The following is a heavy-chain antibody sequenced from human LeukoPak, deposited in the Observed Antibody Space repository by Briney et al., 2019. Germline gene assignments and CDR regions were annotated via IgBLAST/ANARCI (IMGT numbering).Heavy chain of an antibody. D-gene: IGHD3-22*01. J-gene: IGHJ4*02. CDR2: ISSSSSYI. Sequence: PGGSLRLSCAASGFTFSSYSMNWVRQAPGKGLEWVSSISSSSSYIYYADSVKGRFTISRDNAKNSLYLQVNSLRAEDTAVYYCARESSGYYRTNSGDYWGQGTLVTVSS. CDR1: GFTFSSYS. V-gene: IGHV3-21*01. CDR3: ARESSGYYRTNSGDY.